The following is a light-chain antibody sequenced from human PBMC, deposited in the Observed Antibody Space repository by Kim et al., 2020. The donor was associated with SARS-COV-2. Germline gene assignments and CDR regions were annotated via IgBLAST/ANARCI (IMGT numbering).Light chain of an antibody. CDR1: QSVSSSY. V-gene: IGKV3-20*01. J-gene: IGKJ2*01. CDR3: QQYGNSYT. CDR2: GAS. Sequence: SLTPGEKPTLSCRASQSVSSSYLAWYRQRPGQAPRLLICGASSRASGIPDRFSGSGSGTDFTLTISRLEPEDFAVYYCQQYGNSYTFGQGTKLEI.